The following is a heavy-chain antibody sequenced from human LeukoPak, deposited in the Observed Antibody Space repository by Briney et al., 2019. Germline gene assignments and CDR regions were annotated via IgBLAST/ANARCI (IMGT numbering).Heavy chain of an antibody. CDR2: TYYRSKWFN. D-gene: IGHD3-22*01. Sequence: SQTLSLTCAISGDTVSSNSAAWIWIRQSPSRGLEWLGRTYYRSKWFNGSAVSVKSRIIITPDTSKNQFSLQLNSVTPEDTAVYYCARDSSGYYYDSSGYYHDYYYGMDVWGQGTTVTVSS. J-gene: IGHJ6*02. CDR1: GDTVSSNSAA. CDR3: ARDSSGYYYDSSGYYHDYYYGMDV. V-gene: IGHV6-1*01.